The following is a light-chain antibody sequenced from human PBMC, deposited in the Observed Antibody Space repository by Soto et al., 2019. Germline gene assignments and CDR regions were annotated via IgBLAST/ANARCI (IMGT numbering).Light chain of an antibody. CDR2: GAS. Sequence: EIVMTHSPATLSVSPWEGATLSCRASQSVGRDLAWYQQKPGQAPRLLIYGASTRATGIPARFTGSGSGTEFTLAINSLQSEGFAVYWCQQYNTWPPTFGPGTKVDIK. CDR3: QQYNTWPPT. CDR1: QSVGRD. J-gene: IGKJ3*01. V-gene: IGKV3-15*01.